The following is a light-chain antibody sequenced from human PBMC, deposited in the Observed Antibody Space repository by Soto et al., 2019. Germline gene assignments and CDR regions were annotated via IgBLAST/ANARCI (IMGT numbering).Light chain of an antibody. CDR3: SSFGGSDNLV. Sequence: QSVLTQPPSASGSPGQSVTISCTGTSSDIGGYNYVSWYQQHPGKVPRLLIYEVTQRPSGVPARFSGSKSGNTASLTVSGLRAEDEADYYCSSFGGSDNLVFGGGTQLTVL. J-gene: IGLJ7*01. CDR1: SSDIGGYNY. V-gene: IGLV2-8*01. CDR2: EVT.